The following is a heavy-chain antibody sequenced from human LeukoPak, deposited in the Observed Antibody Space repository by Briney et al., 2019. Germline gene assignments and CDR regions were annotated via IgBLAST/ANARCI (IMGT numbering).Heavy chain of an antibody. CDR1: GFPFSSYV. J-gene: IGHJ4*02. D-gene: IGHD4-17*01. CDR2: ITPTGDGS. Sequence: GGSLRISCAASGFPFSSYVMSWVRQAPGKGLEWVSGITPTGDGSYYADCVKGRFTDSRDNSRNTLYLQMESLRAEDTAVYYCAKDMDDHGDFLFHYWGRGTLVTVSS. V-gene: IGHV3-23*01. CDR3: AKDMDDHGDFLFHY.